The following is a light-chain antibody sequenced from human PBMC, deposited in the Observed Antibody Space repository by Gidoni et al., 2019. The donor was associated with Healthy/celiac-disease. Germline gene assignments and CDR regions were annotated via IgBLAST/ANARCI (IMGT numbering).Light chain of an antibody. CDR2: LGS. J-gene: IGKJ5*01. CDR1: QSLLHSNVYHY. V-gene: IGKV2-28*01. Sequence: IVMTQPPLSLPVTPGEPASISCRSSQSLLHSNVYHYLDWYLQKPGQSPQLLIYLGSNRASGVPDRFSGSGSGTDFTLKISRVEAEDVGVYYCMQALQTPITFGQGTRLEIK. CDR3: MQALQTPIT.